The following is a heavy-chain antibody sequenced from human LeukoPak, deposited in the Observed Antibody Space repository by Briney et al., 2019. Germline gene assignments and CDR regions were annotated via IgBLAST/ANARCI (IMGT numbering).Heavy chain of an antibody. Sequence: GGSLRLSCAASGFTFSSYGMHWVRQAPGKGLEWVAFIRYDGSNKYYADSVKGRFTISRDNSKNTLYLQMNSLRAEDTAVYYCAKDRAVAGTVPDYWGQGTLVTVSS. J-gene: IGHJ4*02. CDR2: IRYDGSNK. V-gene: IGHV3-30*02. CDR3: AKDRAVAGTVPDY. CDR1: GFTFSSYG. D-gene: IGHD6-19*01.